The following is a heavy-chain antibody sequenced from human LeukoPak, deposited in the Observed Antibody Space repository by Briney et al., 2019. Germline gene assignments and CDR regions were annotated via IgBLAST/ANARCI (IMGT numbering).Heavy chain of an antibody. D-gene: IGHD3-22*01. CDR3: ARGPYYYDSSGYD. V-gene: IGHV4-59*08. Sequence: SETLSLTCTVSGGSISSDYWSWTRQPPGKGLEWIGYIYYSGSTDYNPSLKSRVTISVDTSKNQFSLKLSSVTAADTALYYCARGPYYYDSSGYDWGQGTLVTVSS. CDR2: IYYSGST. J-gene: IGHJ1*01. CDR1: GGSISSDY.